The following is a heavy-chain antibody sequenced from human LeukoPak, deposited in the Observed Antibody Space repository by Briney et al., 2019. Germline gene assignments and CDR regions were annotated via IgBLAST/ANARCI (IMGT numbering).Heavy chain of an antibody. J-gene: IGHJ4*02. CDR3: ARHGLYRGYSGYPSSDY. CDR1: GYSFTSYR. CDR2: IYPGDSDT. V-gene: IGHV5-51*01. Sequence: GESLKISCKGSGYSFTSYRIGWVRQMPGKGLEWMGIIYPGDSDTRYSPSFQGPVTISADKSISTAYLQWSSLKASDTAMYYCARHGLYRGYSGYPSSDYWGQGTLVTVSS. D-gene: IGHD5-12*01.